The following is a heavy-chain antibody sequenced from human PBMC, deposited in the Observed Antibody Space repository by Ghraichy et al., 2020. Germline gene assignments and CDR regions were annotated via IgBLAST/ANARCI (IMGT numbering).Heavy chain of an antibody. CDR2: ISSSSSTI. CDR1: GFTFSSYS. J-gene: IGHJ5*02. D-gene: IGHD6-6*01. V-gene: IGHV3-48*02. CDR3: ARRSSSPHIGFDP. Sequence: ETLSLTCAASGFTFSSYSMNWVRQAPGKGLEWVSYISSSSSTIYYADSVKGRFTISRDNAKNSLYLQMNSLRDEDTAVYYCARRSSSPHIGFDPWGQGTLVTVSS.